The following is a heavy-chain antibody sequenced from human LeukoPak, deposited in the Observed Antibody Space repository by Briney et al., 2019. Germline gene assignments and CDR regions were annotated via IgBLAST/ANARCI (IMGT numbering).Heavy chain of an antibody. CDR1: GGSISSSSYY. Sequence: PSETLSLTCTVSGGSISSSSYYWGWIRQPPGKGLEWIGSIYYSGSTYYNPSLKSRVTISVDTSKNQFSLKLSSVTATDTAVYYCARHRKYYYGSGRISSGWYSVARGALQGDWFDPWGQGTLVTVSS. J-gene: IGHJ5*02. CDR2: IYYSGST. CDR3: ARHRKYYYGSGRISSGWYSVARGALQGDWFDP. D-gene: IGHD3-10*01. V-gene: IGHV4-39*01.